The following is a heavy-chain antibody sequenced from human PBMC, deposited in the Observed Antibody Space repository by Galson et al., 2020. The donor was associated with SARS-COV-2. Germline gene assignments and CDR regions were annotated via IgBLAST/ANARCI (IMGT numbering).Heavy chain of an antibody. V-gene: IGHV7-4-1*02. CDR3: ARDGLESFLVDGGSRNWFDL. D-gene: IGHD3-3*02. Sequence: ASVKVSCKTSGYSFSDYAMNWVRQAPGQGPEWMGWVNTNSGKPTYAPGFTGRFVFSVDTSVRTAYLQISSLKSEDTAIYYCARDGLESFLVDGGSRNWFDLWGQGTLVAVSS. CDR1: GYSFSDYA. CDR2: VNTNSGKP. J-gene: IGHJ5*01.